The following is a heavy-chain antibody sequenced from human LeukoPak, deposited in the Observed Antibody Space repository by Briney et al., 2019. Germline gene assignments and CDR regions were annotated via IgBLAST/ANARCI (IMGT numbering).Heavy chain of an antibody. CDR2: ISYDGSNK. CDR1: GFTFSSYA. J-gene: IGHJ4*02. D-gene: IGHD4-17*01. V-gene: IGHV3-30-3*01. Sequence: PGRSLRLSCAASGFTFSSYAIHWVRQAPGKGLEWVAVISYDGSNKYYADSVKGRFTISRDNSKNTLYLQMNSLRAEDTAVYYCARETGNAVGSTDFDYWGQGTLVTVSS. CDR3: ARETGNAVGSTDFDY.